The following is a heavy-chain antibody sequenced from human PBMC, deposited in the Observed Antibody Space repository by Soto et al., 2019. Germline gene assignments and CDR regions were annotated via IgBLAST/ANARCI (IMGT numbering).Heavy chain of an antibody. CDR3: VRDHVTPGLYFAK. D-gene: IGHD3-9*01. CDR1: GFAFSAHW. J-gene: IGHJ4*02. Sequence: EVQLVESGGDLVQPGGSLRLSCSASGFAFSAHWMTWVRQTPGKGLEWVANISPEGSTKYYVDSAKGRFTISRDNAKNLLYLQMNSLTVGDTAVYSCVRDHVTPGLYFAKWGQGTLVTVSS. V-gene: IGHV3-7*01. CDR2: ISPEGSTK.